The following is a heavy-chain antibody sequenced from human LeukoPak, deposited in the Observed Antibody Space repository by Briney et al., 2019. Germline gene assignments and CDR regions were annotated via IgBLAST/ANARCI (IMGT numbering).Heavy chain of an antibody. D-gene: IGHD3-3*01. CDR2: IKQDAREK. Sequence: GGSLRLSCAASGFTFSDYWMNWVRQAPGKRLEWVSNIKQDAREKYYVDSVKGGFTISRDNTKNSLYLQMNNLTAEDKAVDYCAVGPYHDFWSGYRWGGGTLVTVS. CDR3: AVGPYHDFWSGYR. J-gene: IGHJ4*02. V-gene: IGHV3-7*01. CDR1: GFTFSDYW.